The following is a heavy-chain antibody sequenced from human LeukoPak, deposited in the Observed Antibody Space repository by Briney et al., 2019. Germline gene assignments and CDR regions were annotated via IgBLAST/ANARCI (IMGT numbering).Heavy chain of an antibody. CDR2: IYPDDSDT. D-gene: IGHD2-2*01. CDR1: GYSFTTYW. V-gene: IGHV5-51*01. CDR3: ARHADIVVVPAAADY. J-gene: IGHJ4*02. Sequence: GESLKISCQGSGYSFTTYWIGWVRQMPGKGLEWMGIIYPDDSDTRYSPSFQGQVTISADKSISTAYLQWSSLKASDTAMYYCARHADIVVVPAAADYWGQGTLVTVSS.